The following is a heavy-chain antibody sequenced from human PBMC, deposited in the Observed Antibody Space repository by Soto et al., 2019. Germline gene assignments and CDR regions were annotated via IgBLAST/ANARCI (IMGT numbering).Heavy chain of an antibody. J-gene: IGHJ4*02. CDR2: ISGSVGST. D-gene: IGHD6-13*01. CDR1: GFTFSSYA. V-gene: IGHV3-23*01. CDR3: AKVRAEPGRSSWPLFDY. Sequence: GGSLSLSCAASGFTFSSYAMSWVRQAPGKGLEWVSAISGSVGSTYYADSVKGRFTISRDNSKNTLYLQMNSLRAEDTAVYYCAKVRAEPGRSSWPLFDYWGQGTPVTVSS.